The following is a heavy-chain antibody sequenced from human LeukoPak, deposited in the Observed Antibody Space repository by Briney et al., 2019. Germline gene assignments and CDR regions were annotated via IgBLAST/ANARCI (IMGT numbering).Heavy chain of an antibody. CDR1: GFTFDDYA. V-gene: IGHV3-9*03. CDR3: AKVNSRDGYNSGAFDI. CDR2: ISWSSGSI. D-gene: IGHD5-24*01. Sequence: PGGSLRLSCAASGFTFDDYAMHWVRQAPGNGLEWVSGISWSSGSIGYADLVKGRFTISRDNAKSSLYLQMNSLRAEDMALYYCAKVNSRDGYNSGAFDIWGQGTMVTVSS. J-gene: IGHJ3*02.